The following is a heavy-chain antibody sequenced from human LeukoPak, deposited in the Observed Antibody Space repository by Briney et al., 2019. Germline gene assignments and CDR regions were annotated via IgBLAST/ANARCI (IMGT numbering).Heavy chain of an antibody. CDR2: IIPIFGTA. CDR1: GGTFSSYA. CDR3: ARDQVNYYGSGSYSVSDY. Sequence: GASVKVSCKASGGTFSSYAISWVRQAPGQGLEWMGGIIPIFGTANYAQKFQGRVTITADESTSTAYMELSSLRSEDTAVYYCARDQVNYYGSGSYSVSDYWGQGTLVTVSS. J-gene: IGHJ4*02. D-gene: IGHD3-10*01. V-gene: IGHV1-69*13.